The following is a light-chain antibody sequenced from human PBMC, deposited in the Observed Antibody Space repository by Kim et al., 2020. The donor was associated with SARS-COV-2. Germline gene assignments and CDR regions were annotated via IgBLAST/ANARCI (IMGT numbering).Light chain of an antibody. CDR2: SAS. CDR1: QGISSY. J-gene: IGKJ4*01. CDR3: QQLNSYPLT. Sequence: ASVGDTGTITCRASQGISSYLAWYQQKPGLAPKVLIYSASTLQSGVPSRFSGSGSGTDFTLTISSLQPEDFATYYCQQLNSYPLTFGGGTKVEI. V-gene: IGKV1-9*01.